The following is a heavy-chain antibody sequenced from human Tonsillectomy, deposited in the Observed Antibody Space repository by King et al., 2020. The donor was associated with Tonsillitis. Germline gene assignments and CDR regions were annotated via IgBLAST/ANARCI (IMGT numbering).Heavy chain of an antibody. J-gene: IGHJ6*02. D-gene: IGHD3-3*01. CDR2: INPNSGGT. Sequence: VQLVESGAEVKKPGASVKVSCKASGYTFTGYYMHWVRQAPGQGLEWMGWINPNSGGTNYAQKFQGRVTMTRDTSISTAYMELSRLRSDDTAVYYCARAGPDDFWNGYPRYYYGMDVWGQGTTVTVSS. CDR1: GYTFTGYY. V-gene: IGHV1-2*02. CDR3: ARAGPDDFWNGYPRYYYGMDV.